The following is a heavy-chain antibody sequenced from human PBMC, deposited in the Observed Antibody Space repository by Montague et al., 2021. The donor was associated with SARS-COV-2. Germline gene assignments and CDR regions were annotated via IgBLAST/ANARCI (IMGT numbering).Heavy chain of an antibody. V-gene: IGHV4-39*07. CDR1: GGSISSSSYY. D-gene: IGHD6-13*01. J-gene: IGHJ6*02. CDR3: ARVGRQQLVRLSGMDV. CDR2: IYYSGST. Sequence: SETLPLTCTASGGSISSSSYYWGWIRQPPGKGLEWIGSIYYSGSTYYNPSLKSRVTISVDTSKNQFSLKLSSVTAADTAVYYCARVGRQQLVRLSGMDVWGQGTTVTVSS.